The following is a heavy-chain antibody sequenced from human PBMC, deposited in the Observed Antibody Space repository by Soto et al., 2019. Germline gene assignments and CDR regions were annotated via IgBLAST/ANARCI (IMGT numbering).Heavy chain of an antibody. J-gene: IGHJ4*02. Sequence: EVQLLESGEGLVQPGGSLRLSCAASGFTFSSYGMTWVRQAPGKGLEWVSFSSATGADTYYADSVKGRFTISRDNSKNTLYLQMTSLRADDTAVYYCAKDRRAGGNYGFYSDFWGQGALVIVSS. CDR2: SSATGADT. V-gene: IGHV3-23*01. CDR1: GFTFSSYG. CDR3: AKDRRAGGNYGFYSDF. D-gene: IGHD1-7*01.